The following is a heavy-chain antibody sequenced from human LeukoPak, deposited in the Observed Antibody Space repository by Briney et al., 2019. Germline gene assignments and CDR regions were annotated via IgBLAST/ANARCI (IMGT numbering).Heavy chain of an antibody. D-gene: IGHD3-9*01. V-gene: IGHV1-18*01. J-gene: IGHJ4*02. Sequence: ASVKVSCKASGYTFTSYGISWVRQAPGQGLEWMGWISGYNGNTNYAENFQGRVTMTTDTSTSTAYMELRSLRSDDTAVYYCARFDILTAYEYFDYWGQGTLATVSS. CDR1: GYTFTSYG. CDR3: ARFDILTAYEYFDY. CDR2: ISGYNGNT.